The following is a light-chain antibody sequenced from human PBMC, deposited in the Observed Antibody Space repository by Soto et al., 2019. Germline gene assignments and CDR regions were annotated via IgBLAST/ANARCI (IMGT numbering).Light chain of an antibody. CDR2: EVS. CDR1: SSDVGGYNY. CDR3: SSYTSSSTLVV. Sequence: QSALTQPASVSGSPGQSITISCTGTSSDVGGYNYVSWYQQHPGKAPKLMIYEVSNRPSGVSNRLSGSKSGNTASLTISELQAEDEADYYCSSYTSSSTLVVFGGGTKLTVL. V-gene: IGLV2-14*01. J-gene: IGLJ2*01.